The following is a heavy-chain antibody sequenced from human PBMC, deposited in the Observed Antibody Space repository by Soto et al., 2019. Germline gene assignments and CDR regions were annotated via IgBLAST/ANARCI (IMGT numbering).Heavy chain of an antibody. V-gene: IGHV3-23*01. Sequence: GGSLRLSCAASGFTFSGYAMSWVRQAPGKGLEWVSAISGSGGSTYYADSVKGRFTISRDNSKNTLYLQMNSLRAEDTAVYYCAKPTLGYYYYGMDVWGQGTTVTVSS. J-gene: IGHJ6*02. CDR2: ISGSGGST. CDR1: GFTFSGYA. CDR3: AKPTLGYYYYGMDV.